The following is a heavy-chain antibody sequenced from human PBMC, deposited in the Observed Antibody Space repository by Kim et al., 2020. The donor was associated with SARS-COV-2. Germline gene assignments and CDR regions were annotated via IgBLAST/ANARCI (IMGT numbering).Heavy chain of an antibody. V-gene: IGHV4-61*01. J-gene: IGHJ3*02. CDR2: IYYSGST. CDR1: GGSVSSGSYY. D-gene: IGHD5-12*01. Sequence: SETLSLTCTVSGGSVSSGSYYWSWIRQPPGKGLEWIGYIYYSGSTNYNPSLKSRVTISVDTSKNQFSLKLSSVTAADTAVYYCARSPSGYGGGGRGAFDIWGQGTMVTVSS. CDR3: ARSPSGYGGGGRGAFDI.